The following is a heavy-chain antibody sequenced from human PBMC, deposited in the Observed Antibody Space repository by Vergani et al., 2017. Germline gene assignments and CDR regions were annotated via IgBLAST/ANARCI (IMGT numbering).Heavy chain of an antibody. CDR3: ALYGDTAMGHPGGMDV. J-gene: IGHJ6*02. CDR1: GFTFSSYS. CDR2: ISSSSSYI. D-gene: IGHD5-18*01. V-gene: IGHV3-21*05. Sequence: EVQLVESGGGLVQPGGSLRLSCAASGFTFSSYSMNWVRQAPGKGLEWVSYISSSSSYIYYADSVKGRFTISRDNAKNSLYLQMNSLRAEDTAVYYCALYGDTAMGHPGGMDVWGQGP.